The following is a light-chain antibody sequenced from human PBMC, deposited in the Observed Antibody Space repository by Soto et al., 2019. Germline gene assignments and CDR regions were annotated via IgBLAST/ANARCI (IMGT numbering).Light chain of an antibody. V-gene: IGKV3D-15*01. CDR2: GAS. CDR1: QSVSSN. CDR3: LQYHNLWA. Sequence: EIVLTQSPGTLSLSPGERATLSCRTSQSVSSNLAWYQQKPGQAPRLLIYGASRRATGIPDRFSGSGSGTEFTLTISSLQSDDFAVYSCLQYHNLWAFGQGTKVDIK. J-gene: IGKJ1*01.